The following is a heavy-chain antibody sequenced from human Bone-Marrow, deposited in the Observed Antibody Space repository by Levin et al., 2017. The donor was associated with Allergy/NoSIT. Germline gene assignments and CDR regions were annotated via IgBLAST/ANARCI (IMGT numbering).Heavy chain of an antibody. CDR2: IDPSDSYT. V-gene: IGHV5-10-1*01. J-gene: IGHJ6*03. CDR1: GYSFTTYY. CDR3: ARLLRGSYYYMDV. Sequence: GGSLRLSCEGSGYSFTTYYITWVRQMPGKGLEWMGRIDPSDSYTNYSPSFQGHVTISADKSINTAYLQWSSLQASDTAMYYCARLLRGSYYYMDVWGKGTTVTVSS. D-gene: IGHD3-10*01.